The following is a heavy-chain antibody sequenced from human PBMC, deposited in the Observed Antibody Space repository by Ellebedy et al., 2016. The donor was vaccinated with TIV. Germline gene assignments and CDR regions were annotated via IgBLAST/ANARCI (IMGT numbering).Heavy chain of an antibody. J-gene: IGHJ4*02. CDR1: GYTFTSYG. CDR2: INPSGGST. Sequence: AASVKVSCKASGYTFTSYGISWVRQAPGQGLEWMGIINPSGGSTSYAQKFQGRVTMTRDTSTSTVYMELSSLRSEDTAVYYCAREPTTVTFDYWGQGTLVTVSS. V-gene: IGHV1-46*01. D-gene: IGHD4-17*01. CDR3: AREPTTVTFDY.